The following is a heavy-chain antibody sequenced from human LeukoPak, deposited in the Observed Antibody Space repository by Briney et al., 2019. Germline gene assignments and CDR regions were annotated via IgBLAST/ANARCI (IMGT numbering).Heavy chain of an antibody. J-gene: IGHJ4*02. V-gene: IGHV4-34*01. CDR3: ARGRHISYDSSVNARGLLDY. CDR1: GESFSDFY. Sequence: SETLSLTCAVYGESFSDFYWSWIRQPPGKGLEWIGEINHSGSPNYNPSLKSRATISVDTSKNQFSLTLSSVTAADTAVYYCARGRHISYDSSVNARGLLDYGGQETLVTVSS. D-gene: IGHD3-22*01. CDR2: INHSGSP.